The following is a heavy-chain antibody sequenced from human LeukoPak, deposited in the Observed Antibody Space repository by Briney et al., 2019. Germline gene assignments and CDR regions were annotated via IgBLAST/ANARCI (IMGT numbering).Heavy chain of an antibody. Sequence: GGPLTLPCGASGFTFNRYRMHWVRQTPGEAVVCFLRISSDGSITSYADSVQGRFTISRDNAKNTLYLQMNSLRAEDTAVYYCASGLPRDDWGQGTLVTVSS. V-gene: IGHV3-74*01. CDR2: ISSDGSIT. CDR1: GFTFNRYR. J-gene: IGHJ4*02. CDR3: ASGLPRDD. D-gene: IGHD3/OR15-3a*01.